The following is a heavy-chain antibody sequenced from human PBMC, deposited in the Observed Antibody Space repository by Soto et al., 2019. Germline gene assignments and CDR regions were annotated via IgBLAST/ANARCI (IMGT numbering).Heavy chain of an antibody. CDR3: ARLGGYYQAFDQ. CDR2: IYYSGST. CDR1: GGSISSSSYY. D-gene: IGHD3-22*01. V-gene: IGHV4-39*07. J-gene: IGHJ4*02. Sequence: PSETLSLTCTVSGGSISSSSYYWGWIRQPPGKGLEWIGSIYYSGSTTYHPSLKSRVTISVDTSKNQFSLNLTSVTAADTAVYYCARLGGYYQAFDQWGQGSLVTVSS.